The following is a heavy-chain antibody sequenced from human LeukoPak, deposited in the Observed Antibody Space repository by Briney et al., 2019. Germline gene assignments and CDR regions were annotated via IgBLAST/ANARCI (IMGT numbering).Heavy chain of an antibody. J-gene: IGHJ4*02. V-gene: IGHV4-34*01. D-gene: IGHD3-9*01. Sequence: SETLSLTCAVYGGSITGYYWSWIRQTPGRGLEGVGEIHYTGATSYNPSLKSRATISTDTSKHQFSLRLSSVTAADTAVYYCARGNILTGYCFDFWGQGALVTVSS. CDR3: ARGNILTGYCFDF. CDR2: IHYTGAT. CDR1: GGSITGYY.